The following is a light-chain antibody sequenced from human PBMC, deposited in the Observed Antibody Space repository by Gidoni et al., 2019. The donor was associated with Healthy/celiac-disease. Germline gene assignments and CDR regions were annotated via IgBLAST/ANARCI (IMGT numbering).Light chain of an antibody. Sequence: SYVLTQPPSLSVAPGQTARITCGGNNIGSNSVHWYQPKPGQAPVLVVYDDSDRPAGIPARFSGSNSGNTATLTISRVEAGDEADYYCQVWDSSSDHVVFGGGTKLTVL. CDR1: NIGSNS. J-gene: IGLJ2*01. CDR3: QVWDSSSDHVV. CDR2: DDS. V-gene: IGLV3-21*02.